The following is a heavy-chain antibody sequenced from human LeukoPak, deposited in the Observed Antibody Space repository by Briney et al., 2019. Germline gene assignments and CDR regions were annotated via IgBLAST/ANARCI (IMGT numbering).Heavy chain of an antibody. V-gene: IGHV1-8*01. J-gene: IGHJ6*02. Sequence: ASVKVSCKASGYTFTSYDINWVRQATGQGLEWMGWMNPNSGNTGYAQKFQGRVTMTRNTSISTAYMELSSLRSEDTAVYYCARRLGSSWAYYYGMDVWGQGTTVTVSS. CDR2: MNPNSGNT. CDR1: GYTFTSYD. CDR3: ARRLGSSWAYYYGMDV. D-gene: IGHD6-13*01.